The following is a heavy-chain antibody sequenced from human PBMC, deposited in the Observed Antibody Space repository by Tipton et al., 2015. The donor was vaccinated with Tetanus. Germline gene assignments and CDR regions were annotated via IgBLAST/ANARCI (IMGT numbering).Heavy chain of an antibody. J-gene: IGHJ6*02. Sequence: TLSLTCAVSGALLSTGGYSWGWIRQTPGQGLEWIGYIYHTGSTYYTPSLRNRLTVSRDTSKNQFSLNLKSVTAADTAVYYCVTNWASVNSGLDVWGQGTTVTVSS. CDR2: IYHTGST. CDR1: GALLSTGGYS. V-gene: IGHV4-30-2*05. CDR3: VTNWASVNSGLDV. D-gene: IGHD7-27*01.